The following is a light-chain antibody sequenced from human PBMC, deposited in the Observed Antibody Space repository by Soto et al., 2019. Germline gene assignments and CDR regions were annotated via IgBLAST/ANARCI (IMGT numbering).Light chain of an antibody. CDR1: QSISTY. Sequence: DIQMTQSPPSLSASVGDRVTITCRASQSISTYLNWYQQKPGKAPKLLIYAASNLQSVVPSRFSGSGFGTDFTLTISSLQPEDFATYYCQQSYSTPRTFGQGTKLEIK. J-gene: IGKJ2*01. CDR3: QQSYSTPRT. CDR2: AAS. V-gene: IGKV1-39*01.